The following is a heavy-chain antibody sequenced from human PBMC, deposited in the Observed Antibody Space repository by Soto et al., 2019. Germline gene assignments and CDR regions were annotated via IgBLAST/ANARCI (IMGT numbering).Heavy chain of an antibody. D-gene: IGHD3-3*01. CDR1: GFTFSSYE. J-gene: IGHJ6*02. CDR2: ISSSGSTI. V-gene: IGHV3-48*03. CDR3: ARDPPPKRITIFGVVLYGMDV. Sequence: GGSLRLSCAASGFTFSSYEMNWVRQAPGKGLEWVSYISSSGSTIYYADSVKGRFTISRDNAKNSLYLQMNSLRAEDTAVYYCARDPPPKRITIFGVVLYGMDVWGQGTTVTGSS.